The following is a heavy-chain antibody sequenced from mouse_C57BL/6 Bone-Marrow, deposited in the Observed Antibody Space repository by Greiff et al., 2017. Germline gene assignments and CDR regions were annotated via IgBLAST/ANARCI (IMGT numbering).Heavy chain of an antibody. V-gene: IGHV2-2*01. Sequence: VQLQESGPGLVQPSQSLSITCTVSGFSLTSYGVHWVRQSPGKGLEWLGVIWSGGSTDYNAAFISRLSISKDNSKSQVFFKMNSLQADDTAIYYCARTRDYGSSYDWYFDVWGTGTTVTVSS. CDR3: ARTRDYGSSYDWYFDV. D-gene: IGHD1-1*01. CDR2: IWSGGST. CDR1: GFSLTSYG. J-gene: IGHJ1*03.